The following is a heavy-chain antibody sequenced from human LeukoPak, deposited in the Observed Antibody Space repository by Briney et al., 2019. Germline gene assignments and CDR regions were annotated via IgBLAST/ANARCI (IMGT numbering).Heavy chain of an antibody. J-gene: IGHJ5*02. D-gene: IGHD5-18*01. CDR3: ARDRHGYSYGFRPYNWFDP. CDR2: INPNSGGT. CDR1: GYTFTGYY. V-gene: IGHV1-2*02. Sequence: ASVKVSCKASGYTFTGYYKHWVRQAPGPGLEWMGWINPNSGGTDYAQKFQGRVTMTRDTAISTAYIELSRLSSDDTAVYYCARDRHGYSYGFRPYNWFDPWGQGTLVTVSS.